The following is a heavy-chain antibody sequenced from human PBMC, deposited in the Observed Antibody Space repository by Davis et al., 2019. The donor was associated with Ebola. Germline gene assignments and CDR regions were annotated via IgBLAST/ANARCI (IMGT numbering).Heavy chain of an antibody. Sequence: GGSLRLSCAPSGFTFSIYAMNWVRQAPGKGLEWVSSISSSSTYIYYADSVEGRFTISRANSKNTLYLQMNSLRAEDTAVYFCVKNYYGMDVWGQGTTVTVSS. V-gene: IGHV3-21*01. CDR2: ISSSSTYI. D-gene: IGHD3-10*01. CDR1: GFTFSIYA. J-gene: IGHJ6*02. CDR3: VKNYYGMDV.